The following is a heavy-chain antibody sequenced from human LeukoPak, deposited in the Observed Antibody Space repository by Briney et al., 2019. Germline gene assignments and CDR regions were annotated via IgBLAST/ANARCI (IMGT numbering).Heavy chain of an antibody. Sequence: GGSLRLSCAASGFTFDKYGMSWVRQAPGKGLEWVSGINRNGGSTGYADSVKGRFTISRDNAKNSLYLQMNSLRAEDTALYYCARDDSSITGTKRHWGQGTLVTVSS. CDR3: ARDDSSITGTKRH. CDR1: GFTFDKYG. V-gene: IGHV3-20*04. CDR2: INRNGGST. J-gene: IGHJ4*02. D-gene: IGHD1-7*01.